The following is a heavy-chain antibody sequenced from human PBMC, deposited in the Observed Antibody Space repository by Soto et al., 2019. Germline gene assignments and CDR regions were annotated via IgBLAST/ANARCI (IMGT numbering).Heavy chain of an antibody. J-gene: IGHJ6*02. D-gene: IGHD2-21*01. CDR2: IYYSGNT. CDR1: GGSISSGYYY. Sequence: SETLSLTCSASGGSISSGYYYWSWIRQPPGKGLEWIGNIYYSGNTYYNPSLKSRLIISLDTSKNEFSLKAGSVNAADPAVYYCASSSLFGMEVWGQGTTVAVSS. CDR3: ASSSLFGMEV. V-gene: IGHV4-30-4*01.